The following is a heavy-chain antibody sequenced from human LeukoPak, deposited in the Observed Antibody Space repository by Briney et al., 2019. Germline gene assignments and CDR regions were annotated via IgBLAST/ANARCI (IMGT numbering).Heavy chain of an antibody. CDR2: IYYSGST. D-gene: IGHD3-22*01. Sequence: SETLSLTCTVSGGSISSSSYYWGWIRQPPGKGLEWIGSIYYSGSTYYNPSLKSRVTISEDTSKNQFSLKLSSVTAADTAVYYCARHYYDSSGYSLGAFDIWGQGTMVTVSS. J-gene: IGHJ3*02. CDR3: ARHYYDSSGYSLGAFDI. V-gene: IGHV4-39*07. CDR1: GGSISSSSYY.